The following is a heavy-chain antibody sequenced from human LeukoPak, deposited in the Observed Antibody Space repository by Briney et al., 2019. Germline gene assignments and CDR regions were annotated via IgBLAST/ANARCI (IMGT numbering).Heavy chain of an antibody. CDR1: GGSISSYY. CDR2: IYYSGTT. Sequence: SETLSLTCTVSGGSISSYYWSWIRQPPGKGLEWIGYIYYSGTTYYNPSLKSRVTMSVDTSKKQFSLKLSSVTAADTAVYFCARNYDRMDYWGQGTLVTVSS. D-gene: IGHD3-16*01. J-gene: IGHJ4*02. V-gene: IGHV4-59*01. CDR3: ARNYDRMDY.